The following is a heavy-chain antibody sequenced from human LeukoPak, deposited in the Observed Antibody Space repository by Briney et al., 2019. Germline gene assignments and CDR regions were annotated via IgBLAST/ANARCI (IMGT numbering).Heavy chain of an antibody. V-gene: IGHV3-53*01. J-gene: IGHJ4*02. CDR1: GFTVSSNH. CDR2: IHSGGST. CDR3: ARDIAYDSSGYYSPHFDY. Sequence: GGSLRLSCAASGFTVSSNHMSWVRQAPGKGLEWVSVIHSGGSTYYADSVKGRFTISRDNSKNTLYLQMNSLRAEDTAVYYCARDIAYDSSGYYSPHFDYWGQGTLVTVSS. D-gene: IGHD3-22*01.